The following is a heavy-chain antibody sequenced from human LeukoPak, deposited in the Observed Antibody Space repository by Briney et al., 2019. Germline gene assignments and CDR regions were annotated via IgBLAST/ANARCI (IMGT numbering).Heavy chain of an antibody. CDR1: GFTFSDYY. Sequence: PGGSLRLSCAASGFTFSDYYMSWIRQAPEKGLEWVSYISSSGSTIYYADSVKGRFTISRDNAKNSLYLQMNSLRAEDTAVYYCARGVTIFGVVTVYYYMDVWGKGTTVTVSS. CDR3: ARGVTIFGVVTVYYYMDV. D-gene: IGHD3-3*01. V-gene: IGHV3-11*01. CDR2: ISSSGSTI. J-gene: IGHJ6*03.